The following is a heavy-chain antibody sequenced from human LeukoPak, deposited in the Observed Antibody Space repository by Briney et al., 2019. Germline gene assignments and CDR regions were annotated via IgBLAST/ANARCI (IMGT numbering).Heavy chain of an antibody. V-gene: IGHV3-21*01. CDR1: GITFSGYS. J-gene: IGHJ4*02. CDR2: ISGSGESI. Sequence: GGSLRLSCAASGITFSGYSMIWVRQAPGKGLEWVSSISGSGESIYYADSVKGRFTISRDNARNSLYLQMDSLRAEDTAVYYCARANPPAISFFDYWGQGTLVTVSS. CDR3: ARANPPAISFFDY. D-gene: IGHD3-9*01.